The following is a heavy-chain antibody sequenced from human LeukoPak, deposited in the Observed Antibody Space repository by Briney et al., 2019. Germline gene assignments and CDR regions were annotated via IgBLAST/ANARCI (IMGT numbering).Heavy chain of an antibody. CDR3: ARESGYTYGLIDY. J-gene: IGHJ4*02. D-gene: IGHD5-18*01. CDR1: GYTFTGYY. Sequence: ASVNVSCKASGYTFTGYYMHWVRQAPGQGLEWMERINPNSGGTNYAQKFQGRVTMTRDTSISTAYMELSRLRSDDTAVYYCARESGYTYGLIDYWGQGALVTVSS. CDR2: INPNSGGT. V-gene: IGHV1-2*06.